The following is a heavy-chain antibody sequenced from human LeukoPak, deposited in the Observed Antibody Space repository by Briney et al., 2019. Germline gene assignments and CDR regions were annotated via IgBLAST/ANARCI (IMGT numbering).Heavy chain of an antibody. V-gene: IGHV4-31*03. Sequence: SETLSLTCTVSGDSISSGGDYWSWIRQHPGKGLEWIGYIYYSGSTYYNPSLKSRVTISVDTSKNQFSLKLSSVTAADTAVYYCARHGRDYYGSGSYYGEISYFDYWGQGTLVTVSS. CDR3: ARHGRDYYGSGSYYGEISYFDY. CDR2: IYYSGST. CDR1: GDSISSGGDY. J-gene: IGHJ4*02. D-gene: IGHD3-10*01.